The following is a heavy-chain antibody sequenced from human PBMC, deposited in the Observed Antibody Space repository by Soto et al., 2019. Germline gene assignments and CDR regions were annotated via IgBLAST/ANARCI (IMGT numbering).Heavy chain of an antibody. J-gene: IGHJ4*02. V-gene: IGHV4-4*02. Sequence: QVQLQESDPGLVKPSGTLSLTCAVSGGSISSSNWWSWVRQPPGKGLEWIGEIYHSGSTNYNPSLKRRVTISVDKSKNQFSLKLSSVTAADTAVYYCARVKVGGLGELSALDYWGQGTLVTVSS. D-gene: IGHD3-16*02. CDR3: ARVKVGGLGELSALDY. CDR1: GGSISSSNW. CDR2: IYHSGST.